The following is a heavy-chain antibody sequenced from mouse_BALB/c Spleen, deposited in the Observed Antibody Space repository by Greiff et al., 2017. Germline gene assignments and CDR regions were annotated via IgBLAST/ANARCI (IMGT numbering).Heavy chain of an antibody. V-gene: IGHV5-6*01. Sequence: EVQLVESGGDLVKPGGSLKLSCAASGFTFSSYGMSWVRQTPDKRLEWVATISSGGSYTYYPDSVKGRFTISRDNAKNTLYLQMSSLKSEDTAMYYCARNGNYPYYFDYWGQGTTLTVSS. CDR3: ARNGNYPYYFDY. D-gene: IGHD2-1*01. CDR2: ISSGGSYT. CDR1: GFTFSSYG. J-gene: IGHJ2*01.